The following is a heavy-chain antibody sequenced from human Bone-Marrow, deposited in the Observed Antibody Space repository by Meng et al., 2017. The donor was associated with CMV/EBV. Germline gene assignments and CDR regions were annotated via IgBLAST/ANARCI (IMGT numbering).Heavy chain of an antibody. D-gene: IGHD2-2*01. CDR3: ARDVDCSSTSCHRYYYGMDV. Sequence: EGNSWVRQAPGKGLEGMGWINAYNGNRNYAQKLQSRVTMTTDTSTSTAYMELRSLRSDDTAVYYCARDVDCSSTSCHRYYYGMDVWGQGTTVTVSS. CDR2: INAYNGNR. J-gene: IGHJ6*02. CDR1: EG. V-gene: IGHV1-18*01.